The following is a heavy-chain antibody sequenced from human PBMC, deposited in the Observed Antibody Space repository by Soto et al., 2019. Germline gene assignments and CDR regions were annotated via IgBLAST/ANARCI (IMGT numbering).Heavy chain of an antibody. CDR2: LYHSVST. V-gene: IGHV4-30-4*01. CDR1: GGSISSGDYY. J-gene: IGHJ4*02. D-gene: IGHD5-18*01. CDR3: ASSGVDTAVVRFEY. Sequence: SATLSLTCTVSGGSISSGDYYWSWIREPPGKCLEWIVYLYHSVSTYYNPSLKSRVTISVDPSKDQFSLKLSSVTAADTAVYYGASSGVDTAVVRFEYWGQGTLVTVSS.